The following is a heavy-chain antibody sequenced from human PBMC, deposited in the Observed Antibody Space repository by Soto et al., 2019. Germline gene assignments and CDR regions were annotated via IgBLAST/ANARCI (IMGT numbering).Heavy chain of an antibody. V-gene: IGHV1-69*13. CDR3: ARSVVVPNYYYYGMDV. CDR1: GGTFSSYA. J-gene: IGHJ6*02. CDR2: IIPIFGTA. Sequence: SVKVSCKASGGTFSSYAISWVRQAPGQGLEWMGGIIPIFGTANYAQKFQGRVTITADESTSTAYMELSSLRSEDTAVYYCARSVVVPNYYYYGMDVWGQGTTVTVSS. D-gene: IGHD2-15*01.